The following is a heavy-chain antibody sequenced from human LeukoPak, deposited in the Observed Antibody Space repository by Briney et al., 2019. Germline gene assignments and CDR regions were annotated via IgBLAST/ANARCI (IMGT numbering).Heavy chain of an antibody. Sequence: GDSLRLSCEVSGFTFRTYWMHWVRQAPGKGLVWVSYINSDGTGTMYADSVKGRFTVPRDNAKNTPYLQMNSLRAEDTAVYYCARDDLSWYSGIDYWGQGVLVTVSS. J-gene: IGHJ4*02. D-gene: IGHD6-13*01. CDR3: ARDDLSWYSGIDY. CDR2: INSDGTGT. V-gene: IGHV3-74*03. CDR1: GFTFRTYW.